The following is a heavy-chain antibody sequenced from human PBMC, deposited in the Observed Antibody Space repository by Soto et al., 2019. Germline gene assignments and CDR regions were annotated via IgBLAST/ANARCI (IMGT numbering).Heavy chain of an antibody. J-gene: IGHJ6*02. D-gene: IGHD6-6*01. Sequence: SETLSLTCTVSGGSISSYYWSWIRQPPGKGLEWIGYIYYSGSTNYNPSLKSRVTISVDTSKNQFSLKLSSVTAADTAVYFCARDRGTARGRGMDVWGQGTTVTVSS. CDR1: GGSISSYY. V-gene: IGHV4-59*01. CDR3: ARDRGTARGRGMDV. CDR2: IYYSGST.